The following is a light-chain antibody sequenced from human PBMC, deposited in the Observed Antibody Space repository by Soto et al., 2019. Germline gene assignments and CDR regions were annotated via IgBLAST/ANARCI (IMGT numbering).Light chain of an antibody. J-gene: IGLJ1*01. V-gene: IGLV2-14*02. Sequence: QSVLTQPASVSGSPGQSITISCTGTSSDVGSYNLVSWYQQHPGKAPKLMIYEGSKRPSGVSNRFSGSKSGNTAYLTISGLQVEDEAEYFCFSSTTTSTHVFGTGTKVTVL. CDR2: EGS. CDR1: SSDVGSYNL. CDR3: FSSTTTSTHV.